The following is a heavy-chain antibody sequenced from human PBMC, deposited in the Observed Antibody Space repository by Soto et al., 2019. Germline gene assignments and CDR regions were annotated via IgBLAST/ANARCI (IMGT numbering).Heavy chain of an antibody. J-gene: IGHJ4*02. V-gene: IGHV4-4*02. D-gene: IGHD3-22*01. CDR3: ASYGRDYHDSSGYYLDN. CDR2: IYHSGST. Sequence: SETLSLTCAVSGGSISSSNWWSWVRQPPGKGLEWIGEIYHSGSTNYNPSLKSRVTISVDKSKNQFSLKLSSVTAADTAVYYCASYGRDYHDSSGYYLDNWGQGTLVTVSS. CDR1: GGSISSSNW.